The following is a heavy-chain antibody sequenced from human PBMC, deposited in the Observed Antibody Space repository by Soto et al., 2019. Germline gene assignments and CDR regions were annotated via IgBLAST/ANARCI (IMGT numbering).Heavy chain of an antibody. J-gene: IGHJ4*02. Sequence: ASVKVSCKTSGYTFKTYGITWVRQAPGQGLEWVGWIIVHNGNTHYAEKFLGRVTMTTDTSTNTAYMELWGLGSDDTAVYYCARSYSYGSYWYFDYWGQGTQVTVSS. CDR1: GYTFKTYG. CDR3: ARSYSYGSYWYFDY. D-gene: IGHD3-10*01. CDR2: IIVHNGNT. V-gene: IGHV1-18*04.